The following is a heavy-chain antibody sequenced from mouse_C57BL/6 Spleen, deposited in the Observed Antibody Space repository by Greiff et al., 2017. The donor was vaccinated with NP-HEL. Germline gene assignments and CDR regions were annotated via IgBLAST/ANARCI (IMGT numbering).Heavy chain of an antibody. D-gene: IGHD2-2*01. Sequence: VQLQQSGPELVKPGASVKISCKASGYSFTGYYMNWVKQSPEKSLEWIGEINPSTGGTTYNQKFKAKATLTVDKSSSTAYMQLKSLTSEDSAVYYCARYGYGYFDVWGTGTTVTVSS. J-gene: IGHJ1*03. CDR3: ARYGYGYFDV. CDR1: GYSFTGYY. CDR2: INPSTGGT. V-gene: IGHV1-42*01.